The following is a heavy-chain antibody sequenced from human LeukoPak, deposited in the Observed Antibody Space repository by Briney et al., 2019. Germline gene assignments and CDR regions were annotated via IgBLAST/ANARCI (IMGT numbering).Heavy chain of an antibody. CDR1: GGSISSSSYY. V-gene: IGHV4-39*01. J-gene: IGHJ5*02. D-gene: IGHD3-3*01. CDR2: IYYSGST. Sequence: SETLSLTCTVSGGSISSSSYYWGWIRQPPGKGLEWIGSIYYSGSTYYNPSLKSRVTISVDTSKNQFSLKLSSVTAADTAVYYCARHSAVLRFLEWLGWFDPWGQGTLVTVSS. CDR3: ARHSAVLRFLEWLGWFDP.